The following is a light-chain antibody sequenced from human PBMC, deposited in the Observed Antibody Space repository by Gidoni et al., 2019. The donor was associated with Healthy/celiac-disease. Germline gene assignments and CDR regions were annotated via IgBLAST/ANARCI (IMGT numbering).Light chain of an antibody. V-gene: IGKV3-11*01. CDR1: QSVSSY. CDR2: DAS. Sequence: EIVLTQSPATLSLSPGARATLSCRASQSVSSYLAWYQQKPGQAPRLLIYDASNRATGIPARFSGSGSGTDFTLTISSLEPEDFAVYYCQQRSNWPSTFGGGTKVEIK. J-gene: IGKJ4*01. CDR3: QQRSNWPST.